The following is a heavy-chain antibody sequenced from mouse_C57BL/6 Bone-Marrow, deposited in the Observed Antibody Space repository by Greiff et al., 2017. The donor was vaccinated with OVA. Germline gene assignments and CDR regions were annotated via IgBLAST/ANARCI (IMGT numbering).Heavy chain of an antibody. CDR3: ARPDGYYGFAY. Sequence: QVQLQQPGAELVMPGASVKLSCKASGYTFTSYWMHWVKQRPGQGLEWIGEIDPSDSYTNYNQKFKGKSTLTVDKSSSTAYMQLSSLTSEASAVYYCARPDGYYGFAYWGQGTLVTVSA. D-gene: IGHD2-3*01. V-gene: IGHV1-69*01. CDR1: GYTFTSYW. J-gene: IGHJ3*01. CDR2: IDPSDSYT.